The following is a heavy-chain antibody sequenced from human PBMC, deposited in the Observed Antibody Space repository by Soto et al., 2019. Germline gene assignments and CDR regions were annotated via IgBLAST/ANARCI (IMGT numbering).Heavy chain of an antibody. CDR1: GYTFTGYA. J-gene: IGHJ4*02. CDR2: INAGNGNT. D-gene: IGHD6-19*01. CDR3: ARAVAVPADFDY. Sequence: GASVKVSCKASGYTFTGYAMHWVRQAPGQRLEWMGWINAGNGNTKYSQKFKGRVTITRDTSASTAYMELSSLRFEDTAVYYCARAVAVPADFDYWGQGTLVTVSS. V-gene: IGHV1-3*01.